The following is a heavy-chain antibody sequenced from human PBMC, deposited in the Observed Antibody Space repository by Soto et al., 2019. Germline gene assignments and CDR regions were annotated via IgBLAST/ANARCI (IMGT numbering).Heavy chain of an antibody. J-gene: IGHJ4*02. CDR3: AKDWQQLVPHFDY. D-gene: IGHD6-6*01. CDR1: GLTFSSYA. CDR2: ISGSGGST. V-gene: IGHV3-23*01. Sequence: EVQLLESGGGLVQPGGSLRLSCAASGLTFSSYAMTWVRQAPGKGLEWVSAISGSGGSTYYADSVKARSTIPRDNSKNTLYLQMNSLRAEDTAVYYGAKDWQQLVPHFDYWGQGTLVSVAS.